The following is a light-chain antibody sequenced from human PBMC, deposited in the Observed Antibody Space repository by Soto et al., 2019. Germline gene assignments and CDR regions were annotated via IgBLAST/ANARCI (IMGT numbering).Light chain of an antibody. CDR1: HSISSS. V-gene: IGKV1-5*03. Sequence: IRMTQCSWSLSAHVGDRGTITCRASHSISSSLAWYQQNQGKAPKLLIYTASSLESGVPSRFSGSGSGTAFTLTISSLQPDDFATYHCQQYTRHPCTFGQGTKVDIK. CDR3: QQYTRHPCT. J-gene: IGKJ1*01. CDR2: TAS.